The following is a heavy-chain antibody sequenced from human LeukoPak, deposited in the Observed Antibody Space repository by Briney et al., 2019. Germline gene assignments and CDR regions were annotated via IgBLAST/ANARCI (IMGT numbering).Heavy chain of an antibody. D-gene: IGHD6-13*01. J-gene: IGHJ4*02. CDR3: ARYVGYSSSRVTNKEY. V-gene: IGHV4-59*01. Sequence: SETLSLTCSVSGASISSYYWSWIRQPPGKGLEWIGYIYYSGSTNYNPSLKSRVTISVDTSKNQFSLKLSSVTAADTAVYYCARYVGYSSSRVTNKEYWGQGTLVTVSS. CDR1: GASISSYY. CDR2: IYYSGST.